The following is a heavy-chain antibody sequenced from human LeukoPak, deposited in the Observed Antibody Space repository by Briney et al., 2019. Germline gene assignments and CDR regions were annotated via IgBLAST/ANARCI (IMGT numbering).Heavy chain of an antibody. V-gene: IGHV3-13*01. D-gene: IGHD4-23*01. J-gene: IGHJ3*02. CDR1: GFTFSSYD. CDR2: IVTGGKT. CDR3: ARAKVGFQPFYI. Sequence: PGRSLRLSCAASGFTFSSYDMHWVRQPTGKGLEWVSAIVTGGKTYYPDSVRGRFTISRENAKNSLYLHMDGLSAGDTALYFCARAKVGFQPFYIWGQGKMVTVSS.